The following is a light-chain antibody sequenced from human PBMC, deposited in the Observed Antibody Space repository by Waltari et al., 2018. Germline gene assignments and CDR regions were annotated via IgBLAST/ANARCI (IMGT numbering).Light chain of an antibody. V-gene: IGLV4-69*01. CDR3: QTGGHGTWV. CDR1: SWPSTNI. J-gene: IGLJ3*02. Sequence: QLVLTQSPSASASLGASVKLTCTLSSWPSTNITAWLQPHPEKGPRYLMNVNSDGSHNKGVGIPDRFSGSSSGAERYLTISSLQSEDEADYYCQTGGHGTWVFGGGTRLTVL. CDR2: VNSDGSH.